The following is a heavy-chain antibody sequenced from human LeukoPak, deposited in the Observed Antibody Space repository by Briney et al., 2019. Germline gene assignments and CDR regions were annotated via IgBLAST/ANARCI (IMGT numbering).Heavy chain of an antibody. Sequence: PSETLSLTCTVSGGSISSGGYYWIWIRQHPGKGLEWIGYIYYSGSTYYNPSLKSRVTISVDTSKNQFSLKLSSVTAADTAVYYCARKEVAAAAYFDYWGQGTLVTVSS. V-gene: IGHV4-31*03. CDR2: IYYSGST. CDR3: ARKEVAAAAYFDY. D-gene: IGHD6-13*01. CDR1: GGSISSGGYY. J-gene: IGHJ4*02.